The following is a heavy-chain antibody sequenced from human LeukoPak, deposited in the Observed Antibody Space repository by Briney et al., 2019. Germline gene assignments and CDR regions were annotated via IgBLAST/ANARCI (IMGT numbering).Heavy chain of an antibody. V-gene: IGHV1-2*02. Sequence: GASVKVSCKASGYTFTGYYMHWVRQAPGQGLEWMGWINPNSGGTNYAQKFQGRVTMTRDTSISTAYMELSRLRSDDTAVYYCATYYYDSSGPFDYWGQGTLVTVSS. CDR3: ATYYYDSSGPFDY. J-gene: IGHJ4*02. CDR2: INPNSGGT. D-gene: IGHD3-22*01. CDR1: GYTFTGYY.